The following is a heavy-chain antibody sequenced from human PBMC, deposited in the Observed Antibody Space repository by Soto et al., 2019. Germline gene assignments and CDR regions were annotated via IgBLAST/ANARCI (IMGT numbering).Heavy chain of an antibody. D-gene: IGHD1-7*01. V-gene: IGHV4-31*03. CDR3: AREVTGTTYDYYNGMDV. J-gene: IGHJ6*02. Sequence: SETLSLTCTVSGGSISSGGYYWSWIRQHPGKGLEWIGYIYYSGSTYYNPSLKSRVTISVDTSKNQFSLKLSSVTAADTAVYYCAREVTGTTYDYYNGMDVWGQGTTVTVSS. CDR1: GGSISSGGYY. CDR2: IYYSGST.